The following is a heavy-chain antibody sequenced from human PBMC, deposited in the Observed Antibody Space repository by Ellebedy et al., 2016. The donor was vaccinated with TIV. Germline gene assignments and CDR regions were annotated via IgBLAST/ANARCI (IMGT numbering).Heavy chain of an antibody. CDR1: GSSISTYY. Sequence: MPSETLSLTCSVSGSSISTYYWSRIRQAPGKRLAWIGNVFYSGSATYNPSLKGRVTMSFDTSRNEFSLNLTSLTAADTAVYYCARHVCRYSIFGIVLCSRASGDVFDVWGQGTMVTVSS. D-gene: IGHD2/OR15-2a*01. J-gene: IGHJ3*01. CDR3: ARHVCRYSIFGIVLCSRASGDVFDV. V-gene: IGHV4-59*08. CDR2: VFYSGSA.